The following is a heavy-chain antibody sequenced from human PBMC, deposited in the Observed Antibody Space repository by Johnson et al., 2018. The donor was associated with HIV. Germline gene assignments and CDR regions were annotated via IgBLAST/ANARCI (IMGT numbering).Heavy chain of an antibody. CDR3: ARDGYSSAWYGKDAFDI. D-gene: IGHD6-19*01. CDR1: GFTFSDYY. V-gene: IGHV3-11*01. J-gene: IGHJ3*02. Sequence: QVQLVESGGGLVKPGGSLRLSCAASGFTFSDYYMSWIRQAPGKGLEWVSYISSSGSTIYYAASVTGRFTISRDSSKNTLYLQMNSLRAEDTAVYYCARDGYSSAWYGKDAFDIWGQGTMVTVSS. CDR2: ISSSGSTI.